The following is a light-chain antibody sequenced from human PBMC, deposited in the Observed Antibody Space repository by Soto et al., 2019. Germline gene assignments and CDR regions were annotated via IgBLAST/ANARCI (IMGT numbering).Light chain of an antibody. V-gene: IGKV3-20*01. J-gene: IGKJ5*01. CDR3: QHYGISIT. CDR2: DTS. CDR1: QSVTSTY. Sequence: EIVLTHCLCILSSAACERAAFSCRASQSVTSTYLAWYQQTPGQAPRLLIYDTSYRATGIPDRFSGSASGTGFTLTISRLETEDFAVYYCQHYGISITFGQGTRLEI.